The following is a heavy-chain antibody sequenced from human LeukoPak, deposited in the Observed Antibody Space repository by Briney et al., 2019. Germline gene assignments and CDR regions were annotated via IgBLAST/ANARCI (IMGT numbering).Heavy chain of an antibody. Sequence: ASVKVSCKASGYSFADYYIHWVRQAPGQGLEWMGWIKPDSGGTRSAQKFQGRVTMTTDTSISTAYMELSRLRSDDTAVYYCAREVRGRQYGDYVYYFDYWGQGTLVTVSS. CDR1: GYSFADYY. D-gene: IGHD4-17*01. V-gene: IGHV1-2*02. CDR2: IKPDSGGT. J-gene: IGHJ4*02. CDR3: AREVRGRQYGDYVYYFDY.